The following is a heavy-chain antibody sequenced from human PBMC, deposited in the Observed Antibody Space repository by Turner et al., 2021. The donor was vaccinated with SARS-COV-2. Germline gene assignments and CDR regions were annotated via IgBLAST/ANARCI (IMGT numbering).Heavy chain of an antibody. CDR3: ARDTAVAGTLGAFDI. CDR2: IIPILDIA. D-gene: IGHD6-19*01. V-gene: IGHV1-69*04. Sequence: QVQLVQSGAEVKKPGSSVKVSCKASGGTFSSYAISWVRQAPGQGLEWMGRIIPILDIANYAQKFQGRVTITADKSTSTAYMELSSLRSEDTAVYYCARDTAVAGTLGAFDIWGQGTMVTVSS. J-gene: IGHJ3*02. CDR1: GGTFSSYA.